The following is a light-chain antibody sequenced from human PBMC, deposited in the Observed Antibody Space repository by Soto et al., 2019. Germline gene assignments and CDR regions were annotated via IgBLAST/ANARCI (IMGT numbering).Light chain of an antibody. Sequence: QSVLTQSPSASGTPGQRVTVSCSGSSSNIGSNSVNWYLQLPGTAPKLLIYTNDQRPSGVPDRFSGSKSGTSASLAISGLQSEDEADYYCAAWDDSLDAYGFGSGTKLTVL. CDR3: AAWDDSLDAYG. CDR2: TND. J-gene: IGLJ1*01. V-gene: IGLV1-44*01. CDR1: SSNIGSNS.